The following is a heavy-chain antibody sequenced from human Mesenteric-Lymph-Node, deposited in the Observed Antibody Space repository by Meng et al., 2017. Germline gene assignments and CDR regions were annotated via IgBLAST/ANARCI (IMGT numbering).Heavy chain of an antibody. J-gene: IGHJ4*02. CDR2: IWYDGSNK. CDR3: AREGIEMATIYSFDY. V-gene: IGHV3-33*01. D-gene: IGHD5-24*01. CDR1: GFTFSSYG. Sequence: GESLKISCAASGFTFSSYGMHWVRQAPGKGLEWVAVIWYDGSNKYYADSVKGRFTISRDNSKNTLYLQMNSLRAEDTAVYYCAREGIEMATIYSFDYWGQGTLVTVSS.